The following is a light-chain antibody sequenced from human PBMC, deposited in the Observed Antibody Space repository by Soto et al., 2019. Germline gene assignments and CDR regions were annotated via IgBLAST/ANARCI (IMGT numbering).Light chain of an antibody. Sequence: EIVMTQSPATLSVSPGEEATLSCKASQNVYNNLAWYQQRPGHPPRLLIYDATTRATGISARFSGSGYGTEFNLTVSSLPSEDFAFYFCQQCRNWPLTFGGGTKVEIK. CDR3: QQCRNWPLT. CDR2: DAT. CDR1: QNVYNN. V-gene: IGKV3-15*01. J-gene: IGKJ4*01.